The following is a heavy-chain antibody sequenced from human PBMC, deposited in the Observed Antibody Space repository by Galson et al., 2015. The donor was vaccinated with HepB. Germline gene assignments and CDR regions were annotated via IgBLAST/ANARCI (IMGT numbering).Heavy chain of an antibody. CDR3: ARQNNWNEDFDY. CDR1: GYGFVNYW. Sequence: SGAEVKKPGESLKISCKTSGYGFVNYWIAWVRQMPGKGPEFMGIIYPDDSDTKYSPSFEGHVVISVDKSINTAYLSWTSLKASDTATYFCARQNNWNEDFDYWGRGTLVTVSS. D-gene: IGHD1-20*01. J-gene: IGHJ4*02. V-gene: IGHV5-51*01. CDR2: IYPDDSDT.